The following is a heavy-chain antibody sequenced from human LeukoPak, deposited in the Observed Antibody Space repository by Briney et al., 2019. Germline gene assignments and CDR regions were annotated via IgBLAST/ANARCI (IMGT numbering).Heavy chain of an antibody. CDR3: AREPYDILTGYYNVGLGN. J-gene: IGHJ4*02. V-gene: IGHV3-23*01. D-gene: IGHD3-9*01. Sequence: GSLRLSCAASGFTFSSYGMSWVRQAPGKGLEWVSAISGSGGSTYYADSVKGRFTISRDNSKNTLYLQMNSLRAEDTAVYYCAREPYDILTGYYNVGLGNWGQGTLVTVSS. CDR2: ISGSGGST. CDR1: GFTFSSYG.